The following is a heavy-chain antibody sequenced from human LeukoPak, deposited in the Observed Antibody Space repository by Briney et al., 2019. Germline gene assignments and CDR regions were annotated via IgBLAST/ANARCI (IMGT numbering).Heavy chain of an antibody. Sequence: SETLSLTCAVYGGSFSGYYWSWIRQPPGKGLEWIGEINHSGSTNYNPSLKSRVTISVDTSKNQFSLKLSSVTAADTAVYYCARRCSGGSCYGEFDYWGQGTLVTVSS. CDR1: GGSFSGYY. D-gene: IGHD2-15*01. V-gene: IGHV4-34*01. J-gene: IGHJ4*02. CDR2: INHSGST. CDR3: ARRCSGGSCYGEFDY.